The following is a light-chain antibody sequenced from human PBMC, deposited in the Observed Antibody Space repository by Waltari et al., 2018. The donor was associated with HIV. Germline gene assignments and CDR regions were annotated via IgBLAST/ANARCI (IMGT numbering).Light chain of an antibody. J-gene: IGKJ2*01. V-gene: IGKV1-5*03. CDR3: QQYDSYSLT. CDR1: QMINSA. CDR2: KAS. Sequence: DIQMTQSPSTLSASIGDRVTITCRASQMINSALAWYHQKPGKAPKRLIYKASSLQSDVPSRFSGSESGTEFTLTISSLQSDDFATYYCQQYDSYSLTFGQGTKLEIK.